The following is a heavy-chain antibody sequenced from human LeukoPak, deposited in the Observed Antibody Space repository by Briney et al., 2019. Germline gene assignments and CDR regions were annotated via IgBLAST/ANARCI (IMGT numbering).Heavy chain of an antibody. CDR3: ARESWGGLDY. CDR1: GFTFSNYW. D-gene: IGHD3-16*01. CDR2: LNSDGSTT. V-gene: IGHV3-74*01. J-gene: IGHJ4*02. Sequence: GGSLRLSCAASGFTFSNYWMHWVRQAPGGGLMWLSRLNSDGSTTDYAGSVKGRFTISRDNAKNTLYLQMNTLRAEDTAVYYCARESWGGLDYWGQGTLVTVSS.